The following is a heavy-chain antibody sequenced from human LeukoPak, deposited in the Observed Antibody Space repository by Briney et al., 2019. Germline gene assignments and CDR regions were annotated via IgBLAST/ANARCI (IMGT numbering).Heavy chain of an antibody. V-gene: IGHV3-13*04. J-gene: IGHJ6*04. CDR2: IVTAVDP. D-gene: IGHD5-18*01. Sequence: GRSRRLSSAASGFTFISYDMHWDRQATGKGLEWVSSIVTAVDPYYPGASKGQFTITRDNAKTSLYLQMNSLRAGDTAVYYCARADRGYSYGYGMDVWGKGTTVTVSS. CDR1: GFTFISYD. CDR3: ARADRGYSYGYGMDV.